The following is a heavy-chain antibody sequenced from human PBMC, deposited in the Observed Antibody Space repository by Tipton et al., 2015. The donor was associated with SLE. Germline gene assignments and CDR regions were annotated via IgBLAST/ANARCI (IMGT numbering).Heavy chain of an antibody. CDR1: GGTFNTYA. V-gene: IGHV1-18*01. CDR3: ARVRCDAIFDI. CDR2: ISGYNLKT. D-gene: IGHD2-21*02. Sequence: QLVQSGSELKKPGSSVKVSCRASGGTFNTYAISWVRQAPGQGLEWVGWISGYNLKTDYAESLQGRVIMTMDIVTSTTYMELRSLRPDDTAMYYCARVRCDAIFDIWGQGTIVIVSS. J-gene: IGHJ3*02.